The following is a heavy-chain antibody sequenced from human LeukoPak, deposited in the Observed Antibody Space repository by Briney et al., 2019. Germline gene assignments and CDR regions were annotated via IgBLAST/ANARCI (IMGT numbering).Heavy chain of an antibody. CDR1: GGSISSSSYY. CDR2: ISYSGST. V-gene: IGHV4-39*01. J-gene: IGHJ4*02. Sequence: SETLSPTCTVSGGSISSSSYYWGWVRQPPGKGLEWIGSISYSGSTYYNPSLKSRVTISVDTSKNQFSLKLTSVTAADTAVYYCASRSYTSGWSHWGQGTLVTVSS. CDR3: ASRSYTSGWSH. D-gene: IGHD6-19*01.